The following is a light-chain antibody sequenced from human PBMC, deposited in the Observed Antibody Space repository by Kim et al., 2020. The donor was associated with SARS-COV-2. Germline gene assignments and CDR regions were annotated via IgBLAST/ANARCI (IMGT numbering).Light chain of an antibody. CDR1: QSISGW. CDR2: HAS. CDR3: HHPGT. V-gene: IGKV1-5*01. Sequence: DFHMTQSPPTVSASVGDRVTITCRASQSISGWLAWYQQKPGTAPKLLIYHASSLQSGVPSRFSGSASGTEFTLTISSLQPDDLATYYYHHPGTFGLGTKVDIK. J-gene: IGKJ1*01.